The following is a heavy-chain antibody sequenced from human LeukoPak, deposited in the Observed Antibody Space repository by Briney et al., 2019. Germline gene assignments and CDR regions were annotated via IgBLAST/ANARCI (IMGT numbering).Heavy chain of an antibody. D-gene: IGHD2-21*01. Sequence: ASVKVSCKASGYSFIGYFIHWVRQAPGQGLEWMGWIDSNSGETHYAQKFQGRFTMTKDTSIKTAYMELSSLRSDDTAIYYCARFWHCGFSTCWAVNGFDYWGQGTEITVSP. V-gene: IGHV1-2*02. J-gene: IGHJ3*01. CDR3: ARFWHCGFSTCWAVNGFDY. CDR2: IDSNSGET. CDR1: GYSFIGYF.